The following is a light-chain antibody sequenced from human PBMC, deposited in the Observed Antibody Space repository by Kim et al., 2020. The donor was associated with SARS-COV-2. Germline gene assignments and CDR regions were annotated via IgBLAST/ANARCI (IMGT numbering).Light chain of an antibody. CDR2: GFS. J-gene: IGLJ1*01. CDR3: SSYTTSSTYV. V-gene: IGLV2-14*03. CDR1: KRGVGDGYY. Sequence: GQSDTNSRHGNKRGVGDGYYCSWDQKHPGKVPKPMVFGFSEPPSGVSKRFSGSKAGNTASLTISGLQAEDEADYYCSSYTTSSTYVFGTGTKVTVL.